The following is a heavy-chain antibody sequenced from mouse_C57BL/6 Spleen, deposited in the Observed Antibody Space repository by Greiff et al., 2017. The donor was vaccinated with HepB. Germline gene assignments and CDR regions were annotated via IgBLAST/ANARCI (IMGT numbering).Heavy chain of an antibody. D-gene: IGHD1-1*01. CDR2: INPNNGGT. V-gene: IGHV1-26*01. CDR3: ARGGTVAVYWYFDV. CDR1: GYTFTDYY. J-gene: IGHJ1*03. Sequence: VQLQQSGPELVKPGASVKISCKASGYTFTDYYMNWVKQSHGKSLEWIGDINPNNGGTSYNQKFKGKATLTVDKSSSTAYMELRSLTSEDSAVYYCARGGTVAVYWYFDVWGTGTTVTVSS.